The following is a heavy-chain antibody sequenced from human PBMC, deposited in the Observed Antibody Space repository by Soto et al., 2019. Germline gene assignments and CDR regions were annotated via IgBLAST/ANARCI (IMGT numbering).Heavy chain of an antibody. CDR3: VRGDSSGWDFDY. CDR2: IGSSESSI. CDR1: GFTLSSYI. Sequence: GGSLRLSCAASGFTLSSYIMNWVRQAPGKGLEWISYIGSSESSIYYADSVKDRFVIYRDNAEKSLYLQMNSLRDEDTAVYYCVRGDSSGWDFDYWGQGTLVTVSS. V-gene: IGHV3-48*02. D-gene: IGHD6-19*01. J-gene: IGHJ4*02.